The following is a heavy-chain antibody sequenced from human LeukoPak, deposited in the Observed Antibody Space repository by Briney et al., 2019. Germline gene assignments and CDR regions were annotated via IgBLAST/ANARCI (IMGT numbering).Heavy chain of an antibody. V-gene: IGHV1-18*01. J-gene: IGHJ4*02. D-gene: IGHD1-26*01. CDR1: GYIFTSFG. Sequence: GASVKVSCKASGYIFTSFGISWVRQSPGQGLEWMGRISLYSDNTDYARKFQGRVTMTTDTSTTTAYMELRSLRSDDTAVYYCARDGTFYSGSYSYYFDYWGQGTLVTVSS. CDR3: ARDGTFYSGSYSYYFDY. CDR2: ISLYSDNT.